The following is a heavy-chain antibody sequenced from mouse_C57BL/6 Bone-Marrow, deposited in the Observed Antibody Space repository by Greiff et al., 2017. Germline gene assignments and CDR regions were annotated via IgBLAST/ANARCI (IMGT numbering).Heavy chain of an antibody. V-gene: IGHV1-9*01. CDR2: ILPGSGST. D-gene: IGHD2-14*01. J-gene: IGHJ4*01. Sequence: QVHVKQSGAELMKPGASVKISCKATGYTFSSYWIAWVKQRPGHGLEWIGEILPGSGSTNYNEKFKGKATFTADTSSNTAYMQLSSLTSEDSAVYYCARPQVRRAMDYWGQGTSVTVSS. CDR3: ARPQVRRAMDY. CDR1: GYTFSSYW.